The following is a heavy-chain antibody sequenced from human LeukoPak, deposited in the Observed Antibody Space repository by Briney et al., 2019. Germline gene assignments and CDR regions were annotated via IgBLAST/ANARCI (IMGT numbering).Heavy chain of an antibody. J-gene: IGHJ5*02. CDR1: GGSFSGYY. CDR2: INHSGST. D-gene: IGHD3-10*01. V-gene: IGHV4-34*01. CDR3: ARLNYYGSGTYYWFDP. Sequence: SETLSLTCAVYGGSFSGYYWSWIRQPPGKGLEWIGEINHSGSTNYNPSLKSRVAISVDTSKNQFPLKLSSVTAADTAVYYCARLNYYGSGTYYWFDPWGQGTLVTVSS.